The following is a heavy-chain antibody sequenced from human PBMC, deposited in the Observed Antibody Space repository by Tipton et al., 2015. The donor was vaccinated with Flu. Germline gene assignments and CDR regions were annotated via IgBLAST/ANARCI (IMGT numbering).Heavy chain of an antibody. V-gene: IGHV5-51*01. Sequence: QLVQSGAEVKKPGESLRISCKASGYNFTNSWIGWVRQMPGKGLEWMGVIYFSDSDTRYGPSFQGQVTISADKSISTAYLQWSSLKASDTAMYYCARANYDLLTGYSFAFDYWGQGTLVTVSS. CDR3: ARANYDLLTGYSFAFDY. D-gene: IGHD3-9*01. CDR1: GYNFTNSW. CDR2: IYFSDSDT. J-gene: IGHJ4*02.